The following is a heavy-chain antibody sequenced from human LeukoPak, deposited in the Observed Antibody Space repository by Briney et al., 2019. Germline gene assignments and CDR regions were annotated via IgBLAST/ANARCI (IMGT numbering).Heavy chain of an antibody. CDR3: AREDCSGGSCYSGPFDY. D-gene: IGHD2-15*01. CDR1: GFTVSSNY. V-gene: IGHV3-66*02. Sequence: GGSLRLSCAASGFTVSSNYMSWVRQAPGKGLEWVSVIYSGGSTYYADSVKGRFTISRDNSKNTLYLQMNSLRPEDTAVYYCAREDCSGGSCYSGPFDYWGQGTLVTVSS. J-gene: IGHJ4*02. CDR2: IYSGGST.